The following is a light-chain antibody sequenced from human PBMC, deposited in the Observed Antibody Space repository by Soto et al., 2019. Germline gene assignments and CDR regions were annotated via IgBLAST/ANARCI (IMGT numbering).Light chain of an antibody. CDR1: MRDVGAYNL. J-gene: IGLJ1*01. CDR2: EDR. CDR3: SSYTSISTPYV. V-gene: IGLV2-14*01. Sequence: QSALTQPASVSGSAGQSITISCSGTMRDVGAYNLVSWYQQHPGTAPKLIIYEDRNRPSGISSRFSCSRSGNTSSLTISGLHAEDEAYYYCSSYTSISTPYVFGTGTKVTVL.